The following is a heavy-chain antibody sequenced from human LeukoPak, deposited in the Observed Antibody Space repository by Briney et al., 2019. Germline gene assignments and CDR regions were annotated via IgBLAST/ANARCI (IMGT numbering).Heavy chain of an antibody. CDR2: INPDSGGT. Sequence: GASVTVSCKASAYPLSGYYVHWVRQAPGQGLEWMGWINPDSGGTSSAQKFAGRITMTRDTSINTAYMELSGLRSDDTAVYYCARDLRGLGDYFDYWGQGTLVTVSS. CDR3: ARDLRGLGDYFDY. D-gene: IGHD3-10*01. J-gene: IGHJ4*02. CDR1: AYPLSGYY. V-gene: IGHV1-2*02.